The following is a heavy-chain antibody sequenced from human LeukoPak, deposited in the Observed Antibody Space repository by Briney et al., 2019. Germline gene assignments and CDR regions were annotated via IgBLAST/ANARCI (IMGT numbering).Heavy chain of an antibody. Sequence: ASVKVSCKASGYTFTGYYMHWVRQAPGQGLERMGWINPNSGGTNYAQKFQGRVTMTRDTSISTAYMELSRLRSDDTAVYYCARAGYYYGSGSYYNSWFDPWGQGTLVTVSS. CDR2: INPNSGGT. CDR3: ARAGYYYGSGSYYNSWFDP. CDR1: GYTFTGYY. J-gene: IGHJ5*02. V-gene: IGHV1-2*02. D-gene: IGHD3-10*01.